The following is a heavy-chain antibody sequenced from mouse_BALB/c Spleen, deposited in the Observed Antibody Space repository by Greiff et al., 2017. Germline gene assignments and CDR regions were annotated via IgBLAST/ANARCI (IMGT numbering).Heavy chain of an antibody. D-gene: IGHD1-1*02. Sequence: QVQLQQSGAELVKPGASVKLSCKASGYTFTSYWMHWVKQRPGQGLEWIGEINPSNGRTNYNEKFKSKATLTVDKSSSTAYMQLSSLTSEDSAVYYCARSGVDYFDYWGQGTTLTVSS. CDR1: GYTFTSYW. J-gene: IGHJ2*01. CDR3: ARSGVDYFDY. V-gene: IGHV1S81*02. CDR2: INPSNGRT.